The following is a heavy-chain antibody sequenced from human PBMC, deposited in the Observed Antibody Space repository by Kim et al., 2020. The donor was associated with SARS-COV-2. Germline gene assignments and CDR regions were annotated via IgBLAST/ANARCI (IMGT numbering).Heavy chain of an antibody. D-gene: IGHD3-22*01. V-gene: IGHV3-33*05. CDR1: GFTFSSYG. CDR3: ARETYYYDSSGYGLDY. CDR2: ISYDGSNK. Sequence: GGSLRLSCAASGFTFSSYGMHWVRQAPGKGLEWVAVISYDGSNKYYADSVKGRFTISRDNSKNTLYLQMNSLRAEDTAVYYCARETYYYDSSGYGLDYWGQGTLVTVSS. J-gene: IGHJ4*02.